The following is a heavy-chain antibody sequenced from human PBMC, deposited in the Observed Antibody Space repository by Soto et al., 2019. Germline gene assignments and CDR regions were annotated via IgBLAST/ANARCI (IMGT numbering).Heavy chain of an antibody. CDR1: GYSFTIYW. CDR2: IYPGDSDT. V-gene: IGHV5-51*01. Sequence: GESLKISCKGSGYSFTIYWIGWVRQMPGKGLEWMGIIYPGDSDTRYSPSFQGQVTISADKSISTAYLQWSSLKASDTAMYYCARGGDFWSGPNNWFDPWGQGTLVTFSS. D-gene: IGHD3-3*01. J-gene: IGHJ5*02. CDR3: ARGGDFWSGPNNWFDP.